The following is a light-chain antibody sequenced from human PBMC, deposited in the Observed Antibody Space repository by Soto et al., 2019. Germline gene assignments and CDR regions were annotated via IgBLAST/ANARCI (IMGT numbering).Light chain of an antibody. CDR3: GTWDSSLRAGV. J-gene: IGLJ1*01. Sequence: QSVLTQPPSVSAAPGHKVTISCSGSSSNIGKSYVCWYRQVPGTAPKLLIYDNNKRPSGIPDRFSGSKSGTSATLDITGLQTGDEADYYCGTWDSSLRAGVFGPGTKLTVL. CDR1: SSNIGKSY. CDR2: DNN. V-gene: IGLV1-51*01.